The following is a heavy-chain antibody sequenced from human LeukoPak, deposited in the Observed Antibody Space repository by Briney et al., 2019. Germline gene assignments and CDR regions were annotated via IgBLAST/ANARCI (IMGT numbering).Heavy chain of an antibody. J-gene: IGHJ6*02. CDR3: ARIYSYGFLGMDV. CDR2: IYYSGST. CDR1: GGSISSYY. Sequence: SETLSLTCTVSGGSISSYYWSWIRQPPGKGLEWIGYIYYSGSTNYNPSLKSRVTISVDTSKNQFSLKLSSVTAAGTAVYYCARIYSYGFLGMDVWGQGTTVTVSS. V-gene: IGHV4-59*01. D-gene: IGHD5-18*01.